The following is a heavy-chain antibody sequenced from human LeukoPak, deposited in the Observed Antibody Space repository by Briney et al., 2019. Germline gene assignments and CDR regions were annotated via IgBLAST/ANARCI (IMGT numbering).Heavy chain of an antibody. J-gene: IGHJ4*02. CDR3: AREEYSSGWYSDY. CDR2: ISYDGRNK. Sequence: GGSLRLSCAASGFIFSSFSMNWVRQAPGKGLEWVAVISYDGRNKYYADSVKGRFTISRDNSKNTLYLQMNSLRAEDTAVYYCAREEYSSGWYSDYWGQGTLVTVSS. V-gene: IGHV3-30*14. CDR1: GFIFSSFS. D-gene: IGHD6-19*01.